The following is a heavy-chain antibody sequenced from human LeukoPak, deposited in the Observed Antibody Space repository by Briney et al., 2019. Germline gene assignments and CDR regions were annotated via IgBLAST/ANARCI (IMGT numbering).Heavy chain of an antibody. V-gene: IGHV3-23*01. D-gene: IGHD3-16*01. Sequence: GGSLRLSCAASGFTFSSYAMSWVRQAPGKGLEWVSVISDSGDSTDYADSVKGRFTISRDNSKNTLSLQMNSLRDEDTASYYCARGRADYYYDYWGQGTLVTVSS. CDR3: ARGRADYYYDY. J-gene: IGHJ4*02. CDR1: GFTFSSYA. CDR2: ISDSGDST.